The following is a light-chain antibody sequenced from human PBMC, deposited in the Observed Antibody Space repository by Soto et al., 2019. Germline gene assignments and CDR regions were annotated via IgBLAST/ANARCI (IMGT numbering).Light chain of an antibody. CDR1: QSVSSN. Sequence: EIVMTQSPATLSVSTGERATLSCRASQSVSSNLAWYQQKPGHAPRLLIYGASTRATGIPARFSGSLSGTEVPLTISSLQSEDFAVYYCQQYNNWPYTFGQGTKLEIK. V-gene: IGKV3-15*01. CDR3: QQYNNWPYT. J-gene: IGKJ2*01. CDR2: GAS.